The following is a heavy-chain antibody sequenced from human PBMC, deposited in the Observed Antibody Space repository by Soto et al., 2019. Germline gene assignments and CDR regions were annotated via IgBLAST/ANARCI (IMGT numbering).Heavy chain of an antibody. Sequence: GESLKISCMGSGYSFTIYWIGWVSEMPGKGVEWMGIIYPGDSDTRYSPSFQGQVTISADKSISTAYLQWNSLKAPDTAMDYCATLLRSTSSKRYYYYGMDVRGQGTTVTVSS. CDR3: ATLLRSTSSKRYYYYGMDV. J-gene: IGHJ6*02. CDR1: GYSFTIYW. CDR2: IYPGDSDT. V-gene: IGHV5-51*01. D-gene: IGHD2-2*01.